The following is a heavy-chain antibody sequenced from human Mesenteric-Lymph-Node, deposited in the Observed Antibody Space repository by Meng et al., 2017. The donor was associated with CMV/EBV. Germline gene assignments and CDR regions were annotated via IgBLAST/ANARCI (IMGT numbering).Heavy chain of an antibody. D-gene: IGHD2/OR15-2a*01. CDR1: GVSVTSGAYH. Sequence: QLQGPGPGLVKPSETRSLTCIVSGVSVTSGAYHWGWIRQSPGKGLEWIGYIYGTGITIYNPSLKSRVTILLETSKNQFSLKLNSVTTADTAVYYCAKSRSSTPGIVDDWGQGTLVTVSS. V-gene: IGHV4-61*08. J-gene: IGHJ4*02. CDR2: IYGTGIT. CDR3: AKSRSSTPGIVDD.